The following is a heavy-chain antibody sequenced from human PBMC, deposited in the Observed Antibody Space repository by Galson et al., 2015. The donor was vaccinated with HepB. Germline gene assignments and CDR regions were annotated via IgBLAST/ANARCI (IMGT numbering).Heavy chain of an antibody. D-gene: IGHD6-13*01. CDR1: GFTFSTYA. J-gene: IGHJ4*02. CDR2: VGVGGDNI. V-gene: IGHV3-23*01. CDR3: ASYRQQLYPIDY. Sequence: SLRLSCAASGFTFSTYAMTWVRQAPGKGLEWVSVVGVGGDNIHYADSVKGRFTISRDNPKNMLYLQMNSLRDEDTAVYYCASYRQQLYPIDYWGQGTLVTVSS.